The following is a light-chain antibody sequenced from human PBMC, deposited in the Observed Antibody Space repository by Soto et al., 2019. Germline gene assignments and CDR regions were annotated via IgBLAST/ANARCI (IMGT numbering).Light chain of an antibody. V-gene: IGKV3-20*01. CDR2: GAS. Sequence: IVLTHAPGTLCLSPGEIATLSFRAIQSVAGSYLAWYQQKPGQAPRLLIYGASSRATGFPDRFSGSGSGTDFTLTISGLEPEDSAVYYCQQYGSSSEITFGQGTRLEIK. CDR3: QQYGSSSEIT. J-gene: IGKJ5*01. CDR1: QSVAGSY.